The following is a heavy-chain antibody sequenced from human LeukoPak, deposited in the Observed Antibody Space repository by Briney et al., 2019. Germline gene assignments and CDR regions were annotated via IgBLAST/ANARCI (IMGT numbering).Heavy chain of an antibody. D-gene: IGHD5-24*01. V-gene: IGHV3-30*01. CDR2: ISYDGSNK. Sequence: TGGSLRLSCAASGFTFSSYAMHWVRQAPGKGLEWVAVISYDGSNKYYADSVKGRFTTSRDNSKNTLYLQMNSLRAEDTAVYYCAREGRWLPALDYWGQGTLVTVSS. J-gene: IGHJ4*02. CDR3: AREGRWLPALDY. CDR1: GFTFSSYA.